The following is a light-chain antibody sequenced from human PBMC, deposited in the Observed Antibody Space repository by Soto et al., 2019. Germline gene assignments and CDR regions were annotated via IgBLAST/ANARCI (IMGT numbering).Light chain of an antibody. J-gene: IGLJ2*01. Sequence: QSALTQPASVSGSPGQSITISCTGTSNDVGGYNFVSWCQQHPGRAPKLLIYDVNNRPSGVSDRFSGSKSGNTASLTISGLQAEDEADYYCSSYTSSRTLLFGGGTKLTVL. V-gene: IGLV2-14*03. CDR2: DVN. CDR3: SSYTSSRTLL. CDR1: SNDVGGYNF.